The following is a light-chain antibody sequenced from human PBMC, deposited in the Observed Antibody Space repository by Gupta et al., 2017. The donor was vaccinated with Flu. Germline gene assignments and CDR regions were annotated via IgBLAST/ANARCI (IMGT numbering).Light chain of an antibody. Sequence: QSALTQPASVSGSPGQSLTISCTGTSSDVGGYNYVSWYQHHPGKAPKLMIYEVSNRPSGVSNRFSGSKSGNTASLTISGLQAEDEADYYCSSYTSRSTLVFGGGTKLTVL. J-gene: IGLJ3*02. CDR1: SSDVGGYNY. V-gene: IGLV2-14*01. CDR2: EVS. CDR3: SSYTSRSTLV.